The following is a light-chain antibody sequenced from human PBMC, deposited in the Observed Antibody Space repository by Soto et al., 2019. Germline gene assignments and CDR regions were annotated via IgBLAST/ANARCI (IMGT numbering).Light chain of an antibody. J-gene: IGKJ2*01. V-gene: IGKV1-27*01. CDR1: QGISSY. CDR2: AAS. CDR3: QQYNSAPYT. Sequence: DIQMTQSPSSLSASVGDRVTITCRASQGISSYLAWYQQKPGKVPKLLINAASTLQSGVPSRFSGSRSGTDFTLTISRLEPEDVATYYCQQYNSAPYTFGQGTKLDIK.